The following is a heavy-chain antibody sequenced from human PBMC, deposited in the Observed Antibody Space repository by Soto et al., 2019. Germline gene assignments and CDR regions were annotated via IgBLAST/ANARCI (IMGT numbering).Heavy chain of an antibody. J-gene: IGHJ4*02. CDR2: IIPIFGTA. Sequence: QVQLVQSGAEVQKPGSSVKVSCKASGGTFSSYAISWVRQAPGQGLEWMGGIIPIFGTANYAQKFQGRVTITADESTSTAYMELSSLRSEDTAVYYCARKLWRLSGLAAEYGDWGQGTLVTVSS. CDR1: GGTFSSYA. CDR3: ARKLWRLSGLAAEYGD. D-gene: IGHD6-13*01. V-gene: IGHV1-69*01.